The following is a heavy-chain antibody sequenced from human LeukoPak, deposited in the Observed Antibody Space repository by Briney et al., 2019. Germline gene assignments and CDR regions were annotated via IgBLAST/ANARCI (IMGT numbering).Heavy chain of an antibody. D-gene: IGHD5-24*01. CDR2: FDPEDGET. V-gene: IGHV1-24*01. CDR3: ATDPGRDGYNGYYFDY. CDR1: GYTLTELS. J-gene: IGHJ4*02. Sequence: ASVKVSCKVSGYTLTELSMHWVRRAPGKGLEWMGGFDPEDGETIYAQKFQGRVTMTEDTSTDTAYMELSSLRSEDTAVYYCATDPGRDGYNGYYFDYWGQGTLVTVSS.